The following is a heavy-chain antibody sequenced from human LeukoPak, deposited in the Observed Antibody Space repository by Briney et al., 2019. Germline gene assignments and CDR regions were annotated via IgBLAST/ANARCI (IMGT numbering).Heavy chain of an antibody. J-gene: IGHJ4*02. Sequence: GGSLRLSCAASGFIFSSYAMSWVRQAPGKRLEWVSGISDSGVYTYYADSVKGRFTISRDNSENTVFLQLNSLRAEDTALYYCTKVRDGYNSPSDYWGKGTLVTVSS. CDR3: TKVRDGYNSPSDY. V-gene: IGHV3-23*01. CDR1: GFIFSSYA. CDR2: ISDSGVYT. D-gene: IGHD5-24*01.